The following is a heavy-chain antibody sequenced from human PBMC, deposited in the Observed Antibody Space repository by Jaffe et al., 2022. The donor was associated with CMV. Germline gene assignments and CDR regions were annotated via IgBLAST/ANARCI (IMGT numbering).Heavy chain of an antibody. CDR1: GDSMHSYY. CDR3: TRDGRRGTSWYMYYYGMDV. V-gene: IGHV4-4*07. J-gene: IGHJ6*02. Sequence: VQLQESGPGLVKPSETLSLSCTVSGDSMHSYYWSWVRQSAGKGLEWIGRIYSSGSTNYNPSLQGRVTMSVDTSRNQLSLKVTSLTAADTAVYYCTRDGRRGTSWYMYYYGMDVWGPGTPVTVSS. CDR2: IYSSGST. D-gene: IGHD2-2*02.